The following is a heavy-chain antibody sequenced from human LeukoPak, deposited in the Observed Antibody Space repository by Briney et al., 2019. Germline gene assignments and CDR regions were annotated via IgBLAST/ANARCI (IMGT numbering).Heavy chain of an antibody. CDR2: IYYSGST. J-gene: IGHJ6*03. V-gene: IGHV4-39*07. Sequence: SETLSLTCTVSGGSISSSSYYWGWIRQPPGKGLEWIGSIYYSGSTYYNPSLKSRVTISVDTSKNQFSLKLSSVTAADTAVYYCARVPYYYDSSGYYQYYYYYYYMDVWGKGTTVTVSS. D-gene: IGHD3-22*01. CDR3: ARVPYYYDSSGYYQYYYYYYYMDV. CDR1: GGSISSSSYY.